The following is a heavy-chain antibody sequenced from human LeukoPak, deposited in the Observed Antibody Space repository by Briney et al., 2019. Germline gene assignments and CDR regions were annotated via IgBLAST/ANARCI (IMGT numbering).Heavy chain of an antibody. CDR3: TTDLSELDDSGYYAKYFHH. CDR2: IKSKTDGGTI. J-gene: IGHJ1*01. CDR1: GFTFSKVW. V-gene: IGHV3-15*01. D-gene: IGHD3-22*01. Sequence: GGSLRLSCAASGFTFSKVWMSWVRQAPGKGLEWVGRIKSKTDGGTIDYAAPVKGRFTISRDDSKDTLFLQMNRLKTEDTAVYYCTTDLSELDDSGYYAKYFHHWGQGTLVSVSS.